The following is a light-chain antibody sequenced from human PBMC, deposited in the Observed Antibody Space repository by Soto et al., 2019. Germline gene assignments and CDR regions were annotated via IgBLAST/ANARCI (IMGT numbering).Light chain of an antibody. V-gene: IGLV2-11*01. CDR1: SSDVGGYNY. Sequence: QSVLTQPRSVSGSPGQSVTISCTGTSSDVGGYNYVSWYQQHPGKAPKLMIYDVSKRPSGVPDRFSGSKSGNTASLTISGLQAEDEADYYCCSYAGSYVFGTGTKVNV. CDR3: CSYAGSYV. CDR2: DVS. J-gene: IGLJ1*01.